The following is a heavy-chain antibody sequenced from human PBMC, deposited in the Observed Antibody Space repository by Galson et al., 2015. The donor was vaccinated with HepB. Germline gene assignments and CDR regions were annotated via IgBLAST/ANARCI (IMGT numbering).Heavy chain of an antibody. J-gene: IGHJ5*02. V-gene: IGHV3-33*05. CDR1: GFIFSDSG. Sequence: LRLSCAVSGFIFSDSGMHWVRQGPGQGPQWVAAISSDGSNKLYADSVRGRLTVSRDNSNNTLFLQMNSLKPEDTAVYSCAKGAYRNILMSGGWFDPWGQGTLVIVSS. CDR2: ISSDGSNK. CDR3: AKGAYRNILMSGGWFDP. D-gene: IGHD3-10*02.